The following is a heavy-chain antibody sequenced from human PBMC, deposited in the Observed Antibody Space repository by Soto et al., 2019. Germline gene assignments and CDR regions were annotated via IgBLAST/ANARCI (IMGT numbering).Heavy chain of an antibody. J-gene: IGHJ4*02. V-gene: IGHV1-69*01. CDR3: ARDGDFWSGFSSFDW. CDR1: GGTFSSYA. Sequence: QVQLVQSGAEVKKPGSSVKVSCKASGGTFSSYAISWVRQAPGQGLEWMGGIIPIFGTANYAQKFQGRVKINADESTSPAYMELSSLRSEDTAVYYCARDGDFWSGFSSFDWWGQGTLVTVSS. CDR2: IIPIFGTA. D-gene: IGHD3-3*01.